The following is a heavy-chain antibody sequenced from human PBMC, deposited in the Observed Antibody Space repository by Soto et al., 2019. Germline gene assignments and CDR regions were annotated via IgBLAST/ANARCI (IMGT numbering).Heavy chain of an antibody. CDR2: IIPIFGTA. V-gene: IGHV1-69*01. D-gene: IGHD1-26*01. Sequence: QVQLVQSGAEVKKPGSSVKVSCKASGGTFSSYAISWVRQAPGQGLEWMGGIIPIFGTANYAQKFQGRVTITEDEATSTDYMELSSLRSEDTAVYYCARGMVGAIYYYYYGMDVWGQGTTVTVSS. J-gene: IGHJ6*02. CDR3: ARGMVGAIYYYYYGMDV. CDR1: GGTFSSYA.